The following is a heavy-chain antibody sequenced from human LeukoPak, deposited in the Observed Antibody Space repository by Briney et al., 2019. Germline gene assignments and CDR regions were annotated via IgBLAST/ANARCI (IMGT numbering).Heavy chain of an antibody. CDR2: INPNSGGA. D-gene: IGHD6-19*01. CDR3: VTRSYTSGWPT. V-gene: IGHV1-2*02. Sequence: ASVTVSCKASGNTFIGNYIHWVRQARGQGLEWMGWINPNSGGANYAQRFQGRVTITRDTSVTTAFLDLDRLTSDDTAVYYCVTRSYTSGWPTWGQGTLVTVSS. J-gene: IGHJ5*02. CDR1: GNTFIGNY.